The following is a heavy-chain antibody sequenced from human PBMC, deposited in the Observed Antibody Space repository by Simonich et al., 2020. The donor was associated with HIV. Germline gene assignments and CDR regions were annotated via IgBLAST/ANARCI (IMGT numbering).Heavy chain of an antibody. CDR1: GFTFSSYS. CDR3: ARDGRKGSSTSCSDY. V-gene: IGHV3-21*01. CDR2: ISSSRSYI. Sequence: EVQLVESGGGLVKPGGSLRLSCAASGFTFSSYSMNWFRQAPGKGLEWVSSISSSRSYIYYADSMEGRFTISRDNAKNSLYLQMNSLRAEDTAVYYCARDGRKGSSTSCSDYWGQGTLVTVSS. J-gene: IGHJ4*02. D-gene: IGHD2-2*01.